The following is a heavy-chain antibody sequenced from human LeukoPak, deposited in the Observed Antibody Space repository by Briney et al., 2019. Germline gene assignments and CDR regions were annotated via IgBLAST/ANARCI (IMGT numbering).Heavy chain of an antibody. CDR3: ARRFLRLGELSPIDY. CDR2: IYYSGST. Sequence: PSETLSLTCTVSGGSISSSSYYWGWIRQPPGKGLEWIGSIYYSGSTYYNPSLKSRVTISVDTPKNQFSLKLSSVTAADTAVYYCARRFLRLGELSPIDYWAREPWPPSPQ. V-gene: IGHV4-39*01. D-gene: IGHD3-16*02. CDR1: GGSISSSSYY. J-gene: IGHJ4*02.